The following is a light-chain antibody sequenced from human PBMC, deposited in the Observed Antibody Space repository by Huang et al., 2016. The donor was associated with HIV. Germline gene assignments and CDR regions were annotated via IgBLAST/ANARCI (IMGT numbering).Light chain of an antibody. V-gene: IGKV1-39*01. CDR2: VVS. CDR1: QNINNF. CDR3: QQSCTTVPYT. J-gene: IGKJ2*01. Sequence: IEMTQYPSSLSASVGDRVIITCRASQNINNFLNWYQQRVGEAPQLIISVVSNLRNGVHLRFSGGKSGTNFTLTMNNLQPEDFATYYCQQSCTTVPYTFAQGTKLEIK.